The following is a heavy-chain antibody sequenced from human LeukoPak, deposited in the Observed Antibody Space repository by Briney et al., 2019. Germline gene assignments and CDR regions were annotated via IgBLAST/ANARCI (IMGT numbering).Heavy chain of an antibody. CDR2: IYYSGST. CDR3: ATSAFGYCSSTSCYAPDY. D-gene: IGHD2-2*01. V-gene: IGHV4-30-4*01. J-gene: IGHJ4*02. Sequence: SETLSLTCTASGGSISSGDYYGSWIRQPPGKGLEWIGYIYYSGSTYYNPSLKSRVTISVDTSKNQFSLKLSSVTAADTAVYYCATSAFGYCSSTSCYAPDYWGQGTLVTVSS. CDR1: GGSISSGDYY.